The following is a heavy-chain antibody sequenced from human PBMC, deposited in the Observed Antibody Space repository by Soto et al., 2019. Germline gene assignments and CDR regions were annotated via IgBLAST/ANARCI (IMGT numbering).Heavy chain of an antibody. CDR1: GYSISSGYY. J-gene: IGHJ5*02. CDR3: ARAGMRSSWYAFDP. Sequence: PSETLSLTCAVSGYSISSGYYWGWIRQPPGKGLEWIGSIYHSGSTYYNPSLKSRVTISVDTSKNQFSLKLSSVTAADTAVYYCARAGMRSSWYAFDPWGQGTLVTVSS. CDR2: IYHSGST. D-gene: IGHD6-13*01. V-gene: IGHV4-38-2*01.